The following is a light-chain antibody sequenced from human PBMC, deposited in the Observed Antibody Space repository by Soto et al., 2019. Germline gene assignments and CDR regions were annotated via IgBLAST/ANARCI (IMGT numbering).Light chain of an antibody. CDR3: QQYGSSPWT. CDR2: GVS. J-gene: IGKJ1*01. V-gene: IGKV3-20*01. Sequence: EIVLAQSPGTLSLSPGERATLSCRASQSINNIYFAWYQQRPGQAPRLLIYGVSSRATGIPDRFSGSGSGTDFTLTIARLEPEDFAGYYCQQYGSSPWTSGQGTKVDIK. CDR1: QSINNIY.